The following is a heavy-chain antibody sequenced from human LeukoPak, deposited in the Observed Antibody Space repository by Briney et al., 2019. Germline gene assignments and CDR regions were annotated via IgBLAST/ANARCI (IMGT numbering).Heavy chain of an antibody. CDR3: ATGNYDFPDDNDYIDV. V-gene: IGHV3-48*01. J-gene: IGHJ6*03. CDR1: GFSFSPYS. CDR2: ISSSSGTI. Sequence: SGGSLPHFHAASGFSFSPYSENGVRQAPGKGLEWVSYISSSSGTIYYSDSVKGRFTISRDNAKNSLYLQMNRLRAEDTAVYYCATGNYDFPDDNDYIDVWAKGTTVTVSS. D-gene: IGHD3-3*01.